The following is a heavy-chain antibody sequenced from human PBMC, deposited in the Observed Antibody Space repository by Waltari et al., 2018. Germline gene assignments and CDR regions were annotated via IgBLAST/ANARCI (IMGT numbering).Heavy chain of an antibody. Sequence: EVQMLESGGGLVKPGGSLRLSCAASGSTFCSDAMIWVRQPPGKGLEWVSAITSGGSTYSADSVKGRFTISRDKNTLYLQMNSLRAEDTAVYYCAKDPNGDYIGAFDFWGQGTVVTVSS. CDR3: AKDPNGDYIGAFDF. J-gene: IGHJ3*01. D-gene: IGHD4-17*01. V-gene: IGHV3-23*01. CDR2: ITSGGST. CDR1: GSTFCSDA.